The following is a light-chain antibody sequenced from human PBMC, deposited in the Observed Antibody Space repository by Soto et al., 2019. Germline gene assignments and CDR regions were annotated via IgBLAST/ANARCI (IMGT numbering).Light chain of an antibody. J-gene: IGKJ2*01. CDR1: QSVLYSSNNKNY. CDR3: HQYYSTPPT. Sequence: DIVMTQSPDSLAVSLGERATINCKSSQSVLYSSNNKNYLAWYQQKPGQPPKLLIYWASTRESGVPDRSICSGSGTDFTLTISSLQAEDVAVYYCHQYYSTPPTFGQGTKLEIK. V-gene: IGKV4-1*01. CDR2: WAS.